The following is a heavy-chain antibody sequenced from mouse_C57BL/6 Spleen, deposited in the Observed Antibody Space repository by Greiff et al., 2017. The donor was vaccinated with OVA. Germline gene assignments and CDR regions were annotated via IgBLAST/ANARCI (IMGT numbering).Heavy chain of an antibody. CDR1: GFTFSSYG. Sequence: EVMLVESGGDLVKPGGSLKLSCAASGFTFSSYGMSWVRQTPDKRLEWVATISSGGSYTYYPDSVKGRFTISRDNAKNTLYLQMSSLKSEDTAMYYCARQGFEYYGSVDYWGQGTTLTVSS. V-gene: IGHV5-6*01. CDR2: ISSGGSYT. CDR3: ARQGFEYYGSVDY. D-gene: IGHD1-1*01. J-gene: IGHJ2*01.